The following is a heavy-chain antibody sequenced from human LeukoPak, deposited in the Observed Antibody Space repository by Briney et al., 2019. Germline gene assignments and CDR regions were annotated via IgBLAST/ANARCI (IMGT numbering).Heavy chain of an antibody. CDR1: GFTVSSNY. Sequence: GGSLRLSCAASGFTVSSNYMSWVRQAPGKGLEWVSVIYSGGSTYYADSVKGRFTISRDNSKNTLYLQMNSLRAEDTAVYYCARVDSSSWYPLDYWGQGTLVTVSS. CDR2: IYSGGST. V-gene: IGHV3-66*01. D-gene: IGHD6-13*01. J-gene: IGHJ4*02. CDR3: ARVDSSSWYPLDY.